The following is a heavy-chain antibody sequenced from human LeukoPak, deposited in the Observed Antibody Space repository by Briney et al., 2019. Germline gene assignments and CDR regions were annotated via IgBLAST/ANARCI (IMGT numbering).Heavy chain of an antibody. CDR2: IRPETGEP. CDR1: GFGLSVLS. V-gene: IGHV1-24*01. J-gene: IGHJ4*02. CDR3: STDSGRSYFYFDF. Sequence: ASVKVSCKISGFGLSVLSIHWMRQAPGKGLEWVGGIRPETGEPIFAQKFRGRVTITEDTFTDTGYLELRGLASEDTAVYYCSTDSGRSYFYFDFWGQGTLVTVSS. D-gene: IGHD3-10*01.